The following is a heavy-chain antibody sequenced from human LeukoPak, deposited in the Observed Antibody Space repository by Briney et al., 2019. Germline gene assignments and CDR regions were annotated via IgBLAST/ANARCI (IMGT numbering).Heavy chain of an antibody. D-gene: IGHD2-15*01. CDR3: AKHLREIKDIVVVVAATPDY. Sequence: GGSLRLSGAASGFTFSSYAMSWVRQAPGKGLEWVSAISGSGGSTYYADSVKGRFTISRDNSKNTLYLQMNSLRAEDTAVYYCAKHLREIKDIVVVVAATPDYWGQGTLVTVSS. J-gene: IGHJ4*02. CDR1: GFTFSSYA. CDR2: ISGSGGST. V-gene: IGHV3-23*01.